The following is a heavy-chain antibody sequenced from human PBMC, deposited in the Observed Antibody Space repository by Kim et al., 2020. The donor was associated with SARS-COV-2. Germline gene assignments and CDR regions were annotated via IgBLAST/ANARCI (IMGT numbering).Heavy chain of an antibody. CDR3: AKDRSDYDILTGYADY. D-gene: IGHD3-9*01. CDR1: GFTFSSYG. J-gene: IGHJ4*02. CDR2: ISYDGSNK. V-gene: IGHV3-30*18. Sequence: GGSLRLSCAASGFTFSSYGMHWVRQAPGKGLEWVAVISYDGSNKYYADSVKGRFTISRDNSKNTLYLQMNSLRAEDTAVYYCAKDRSDYDILTGYADYWGQGTLVTVSS.